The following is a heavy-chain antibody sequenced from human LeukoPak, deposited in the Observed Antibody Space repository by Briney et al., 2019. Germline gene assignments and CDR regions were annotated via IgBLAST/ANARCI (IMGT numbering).Heavy chain of an antibody. J-gene: IGHJ4*02. Sequence: GGSLRLSCAAFGFTFSSYSMNWVRQAPGKGLEWVSYISSPGSTIYYADSVKGRFTISRDNAKNSLYLQMNSLRAEDTAVYYCARDGPWLEACNWGQGTLVTVSS. CDR1: GFTFSSYS. V-gene: IGHV3-48*01. D-gene: IGHD6-19*01. CDR3: ARDGPWLEACN. CDR2: ISSPGSTI.